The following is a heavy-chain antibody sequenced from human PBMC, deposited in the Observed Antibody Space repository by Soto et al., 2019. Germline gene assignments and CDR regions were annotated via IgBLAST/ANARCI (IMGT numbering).Heavy chain of an antibody. CDR1: GYTFTSYG. CDR3: ARTRKDIVVVPTALDY. D-gene: IGHD2-2*01. Sequence: ASVKVSCKASGYTFTSYGISWVRQAPGQGLEWMGWISAYNGNTNYAQKLQGRVTMTTDTSTSTAYMELRSLRSDDTAVYYCARTRKDIVVVPTALDYWGQGTLVTVSS. CDR2: ISAYNGNT. J-gene: IGHJ4*02. V-gene: IGHV1-18*01.